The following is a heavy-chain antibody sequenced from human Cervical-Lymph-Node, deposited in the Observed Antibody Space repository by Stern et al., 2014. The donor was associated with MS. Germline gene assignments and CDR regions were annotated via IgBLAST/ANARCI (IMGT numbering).Heavy chain of an antibody. CDR2: INSSSSYI. Sequence: VQLVQSGGGLVKPGGSLRLYCAASGFTFSSYSMNWVRQAPGKGLEWVSSINSSSSYIYYADSVKGRFTISRDNAKNSLYLQMNSLRAEDTAVYYCARDPITMVRGVIYWGQGTLVTVSS. CDR1: GFTFSSYS. V-gene: IGHV3-21*01. J-gene: IGHJ4*02. CDR3: ARDPITMVRGVIY. D-gene: IGHD3-10*01.